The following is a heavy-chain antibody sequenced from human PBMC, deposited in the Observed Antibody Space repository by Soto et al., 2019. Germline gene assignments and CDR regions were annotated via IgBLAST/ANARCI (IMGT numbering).Heavy chain of an antibody. CDR2: IIPIVGTG. D-gene: IGHD6-13*01. Sequence: SVKVSCKASGGSFSSYAISWVRQAPGQGLEWMGGIIPIVGTGNYAQNFQGRVTITADESTSTAYMELSSLRSEDTAMYYCARDMRAAGRPGMDVWGQGTKVTVYS. V-gene: IGHV1-69*13. J-gene: IGHJ6*02. CDR1: GGSFSSYA. CDR3: ARDMRAAGRPGMDV.